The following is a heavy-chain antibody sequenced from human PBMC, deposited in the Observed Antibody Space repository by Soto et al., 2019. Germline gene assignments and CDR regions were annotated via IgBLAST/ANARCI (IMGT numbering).Heavy chain of an antibody. CDR3: AREYYYDSSGYASDAFDI. V-gene: IGHV1-69*06. D-gene: IGHD3-22*01. J-gene: IGHJ3*02. CDR1: GGTFSSYA. CDR2: IIPIFGTA. Sequence: SVKVSCKASGGTFSSYAISWVRQAPGQGLEWMGGIIPIFGTANYAQKFQGRVTITADKSTSTAYMELSSLRSEDTAVYYCAREYYYDSSGYASDAFDIWGQGTMVT.